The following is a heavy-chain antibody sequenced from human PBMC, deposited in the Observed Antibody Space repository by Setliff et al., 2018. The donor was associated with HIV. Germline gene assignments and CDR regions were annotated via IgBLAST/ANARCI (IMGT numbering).Heavy chain of an antibody. Sequence: SVKVSCKASGGTFSSYVISWVRQAPGQGPEWMGGIIPMYGVTNYAQKFQARVTITTDESTNTAYMELGSLRSEDTAVYYCASVPMEYSGYNSDSGSYYYHYGLDVWGQGTTVTVSS. CDR3: ASVPMEYSGYNSDSGSYYYHYGLDV. D-gene: IGHD5-12*01. J-gene: IGHJ6*02. CDR2: IIPMYGVT. V-gene: IGHV1-69*05. CDR1: GGTFSSYV.